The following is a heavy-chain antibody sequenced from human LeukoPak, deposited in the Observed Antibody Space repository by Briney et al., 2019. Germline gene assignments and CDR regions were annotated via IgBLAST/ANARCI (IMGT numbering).Heavy chain of an antibody. V-gene: IGHV1-69*13. CDR3: ARDDGYSSSSDY. J-gene: IGHJ4*02. Sequence: ASVKVSCKASGGTFSSYAISWVRQAPGQGLEWMGGIIPIFGTANYAQKFQGRVTITADESTSTAYMELSSLRSEDTAVYYCARDDGYSSSSDYWGQGTLVTVSS. D-gene: IGHD6-13*01. CDR1: GGTFSSYA. CDR2: IIPIFGTA.